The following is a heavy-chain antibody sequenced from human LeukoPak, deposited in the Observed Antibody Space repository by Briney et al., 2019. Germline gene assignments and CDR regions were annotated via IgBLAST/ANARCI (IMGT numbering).Heavy chain of an antibody. V-gene: IGHV4-30-2*01. Sequence: SETLSLTCAVSGDSISSGDYSWSWNRQPSGTGLEWIGYIFHSGSSYYNPSLKSRVTISVDKSKNQFSLRLTSVTAADTAVYYCARELWFVNAPGSWFDPWGQGTLVTVSS. CDR1: GDSISSGDYS. CDR3: ARELWFVNAPGSWFDP. D-gene: IGHD3-10*01. J-gene: IGHJ5*02. CDR2: IFHSGSS.